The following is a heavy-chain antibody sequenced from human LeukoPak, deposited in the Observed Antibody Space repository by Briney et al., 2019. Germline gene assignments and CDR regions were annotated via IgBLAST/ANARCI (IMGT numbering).Heavy chain of an antibody. CDR1: GFTFSSYA. D-gene: IGHD3-22*01. V-gene: IGHV3-21*01. CDR3: ARKYYYDSSGYYFDY. Sequence: GGSLRLSCAASGFTFSSYAMHWVRQAPGKGLEWVSSISSSSSYIYYADSVKGRFTISRDNAKNSLYLQMNSLRAEDTAVYYCARKYYYDSSGYYFDYWGQGTLVTVSS. CDR2: ISSSSSYI. J-gene: IGHJ4*02.